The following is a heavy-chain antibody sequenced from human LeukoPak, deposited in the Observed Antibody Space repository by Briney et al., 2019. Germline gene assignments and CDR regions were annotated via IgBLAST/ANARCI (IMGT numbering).Heavy chain of an antibody. J-gene: IGHJ3*02. D-gene: IGHD1-26*01. Sequence: GGSLRLSCAASGFTFSSYGMHWVRPAPGKGLEGVAFIRYDGSNKYYADSVKGRFTISRDNSKNTLYLQMNSLRAEDTAVYYCARGGSYLSAFDIWGQGTMVTVSS. V-gene: IGHV3-30*02. CDR3: ARGGSYLSAFDI. CDR1: GFTFSSYG. CDR2: IRYDGSNK.